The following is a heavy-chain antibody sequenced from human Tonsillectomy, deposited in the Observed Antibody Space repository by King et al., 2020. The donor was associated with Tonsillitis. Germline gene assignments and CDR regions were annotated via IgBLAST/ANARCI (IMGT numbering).Heavy chain of an antibody. CDR3: ARDALFQSTDWSRDY. CDR1: GYSISTGYS. CDR2: VYHSGST. J-gene: IGHJ4*02. V-gene: IGHV4-38-2*02. D-gene: IGHD3-9*01. Sequence: QLQASGPGLVKSSETLSLTCTVSGYSISTGYSWDWIRQPPGKGLEWIGNVYHSGSTSYNPSLKSRVTISVDTSKNQFSLKLSSVTAADTAVYYCARDALFQSTDWSRDYWGQGTLCTVSA.